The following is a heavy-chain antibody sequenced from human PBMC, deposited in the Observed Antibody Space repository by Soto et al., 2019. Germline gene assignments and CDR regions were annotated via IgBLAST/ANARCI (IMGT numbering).Heavy chain of an antibody. CDR1: GFTFSSYA. CDR2: ISGSGGST. CDR3: ARSYCSSTSCYAGFDY. J-gene: IGHJ4*02. V-gene: IGHV3-23*01. Sequence: PGGSLRLSCAASGFTFSSYAMSWVRQAPGKGLEWVSAISGSGGSTYYADSVKGRFTISRDNSKNTLYLQMNSLRAEDTAVYYCARSYCSSTSCYAGFDYWGQGTLVTVSS. D-gene: IGHD2-2*01.